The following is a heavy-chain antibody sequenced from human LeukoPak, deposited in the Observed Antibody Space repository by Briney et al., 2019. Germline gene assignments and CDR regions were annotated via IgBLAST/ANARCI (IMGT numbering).Heavy chain of an antibody. D-gene: IGHD2-15*01. CDR3: AREGRGGRNFDL. V-gene: IGHV4-34*01. CDR1: DESFSGYY. J-gene: IGHJ4*02. Sequence: SETLSLTCAVSDESFSGYYWNWIRQPPGRGLEWIGEINYSGSTKYHPSLKSRVTMSVDKSKKQLSLKLTSVTAADTAVYCAREGRGGRNFDLWGQGTLVIVSS. CDR2: INYSGST.